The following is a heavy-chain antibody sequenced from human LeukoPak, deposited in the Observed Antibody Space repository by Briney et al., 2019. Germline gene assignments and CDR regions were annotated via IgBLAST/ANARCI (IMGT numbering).Heavy chain of an antibody. D-gene: IGHD6-19*01. CDR1: GFTFSSYS. Sequence: GGSLRLSCAASGFTFSSYSMNWVRQAPGKGLEWVSSISSSSSYIYYADSVKGRFTISRDNAKNSLYLQMNSLRAEDTAVYYCARESIAVVGTYYYMDVWGKGTTVTVSS. V-gene: IGHV3-21*01. J-gene: IGHJ6*03. CDR2: ISSSSSYI. CDR3: ARESIAVVGTYYYMDV.